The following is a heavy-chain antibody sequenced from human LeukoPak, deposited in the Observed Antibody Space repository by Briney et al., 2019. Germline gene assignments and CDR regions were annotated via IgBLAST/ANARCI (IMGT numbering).Heavy chain of an antibody. J-gene: IGHJ4*02. Sequence: PGGSLRLSCAASGFTFRSYAMSWVRHAPGEGLEWVAAISDSGGTTYYADSVKGRFTISRDNAKDTLYLQMNSLRAEDTAVYYCARSNSSGWYYFDFWGQGTLVTVSS. CDR2: ISDSGGTT. V-gene: IGHV3-23*01. CDR3: ARSNSSGWYYFDF. D-gene: IGHD6-19*01. CDR1: GFTFRSYA.